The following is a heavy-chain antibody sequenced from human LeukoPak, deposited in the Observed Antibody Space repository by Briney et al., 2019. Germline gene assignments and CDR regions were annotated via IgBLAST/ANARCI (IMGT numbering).Heavy chain of an antibody. CDR3: ARDHLVSSSSSAYYYYGMDV. CDR2: INPSGGST. D-gene: IGHD6-6*01. J-gene: IGHJ6*02. CDR1: GYTFTSYY. V-gene: IGHV1-46*01. Sequence: GASVKVSCKASGYTFTSYYMHWVRQAPGQGLEWMGIINPSGGSTSYAQKFQGRVTMTRDTSTSTVYMELSSLRSGDTAVYYCARDHLVSSSSSAYYYYGMDVWGQGTTVTVSS.